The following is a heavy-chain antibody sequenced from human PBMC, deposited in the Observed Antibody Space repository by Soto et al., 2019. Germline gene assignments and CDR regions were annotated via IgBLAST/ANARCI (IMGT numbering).Heavy chain of an antibody. Sequence: GGSLRLSCAASGFTFSSYAMSWVRQAPGKGLEWVSAISGSGGSTYYADSVKGRFTISRDNSKNTLYLQMNSLRAEDTAVYYCAKDGGGRRRFLEWLLHNWFDPWGQGTLVTVSS. CDR3: AKDGGGRRRFLEWLLHNWFDP. V-gene: IGHV3-23*01. J-gene: IGHJ5*02. D-gene: IGHD3-3*01. CDR1: GFTFSSYA. CDR2: ISGSGGST.